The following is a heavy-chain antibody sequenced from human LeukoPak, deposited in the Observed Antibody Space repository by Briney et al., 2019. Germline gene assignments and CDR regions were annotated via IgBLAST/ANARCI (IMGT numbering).Heavy chain of an antibody. CDR2: IWYDGSNK. CDR1: GMTFSSYG. D-gene: IGHD3-22*01. CDR3: ARGQYYDSSGYYPDALDI. Sequence: PGGSLRLSCAASGMTFSSYGMHWVRQAPGKGLEWVGSIWYDGSNKYSADSVKGRFTISRDNSKNTLYLQMNSLRAEDTAMYHCARGQYYDSSGYYPDALDIWGQGTMVTVSS. J-gene: IGHJ3*02. V-gene: IGHV3-33*01.